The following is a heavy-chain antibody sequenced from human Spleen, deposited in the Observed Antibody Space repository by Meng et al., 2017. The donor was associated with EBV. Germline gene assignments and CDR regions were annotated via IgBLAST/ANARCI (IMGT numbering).Heavy chain of an antibody. CDR3: ATVDYGDYEFDY. V-gene: IGHV4-61*01. D-gene: IGHD4-17*01. Sequence: VQLRESGPALVKYSETLSLMCTVSGGSVSSGIYYWSWIRQPPGKGLEWIGYIYDIGSANYNPSLKSRVTISIDMSKNQFSLKLSSVTAADTAVYYCATVDYGDYEFDYWGQGTLVTVSS. CDR1: GGSVSSGIYY. J-gene: IGHJ4*02. CDR2: IYDIGSA.